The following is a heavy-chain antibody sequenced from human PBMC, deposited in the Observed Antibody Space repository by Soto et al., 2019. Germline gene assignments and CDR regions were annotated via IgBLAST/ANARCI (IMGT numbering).Heavy chain of an antibody. Sequence: QVQLVESGGGVVQPGRSLRLSCAASGFTFSSYGMHWVRQTPGKGVEWVTVIWYDGSNKYYADSVKGRFTISRDNSKNTLYLQMNSLRAEDTAVYYCAREDYGSGSFDYWGQGTLVTVSS. J-gene: IGHJ4*02. V-gene: IGHV3-33*01. D-gene: IGHD3-10*01. CDR3: AREDYGSGSFDY. CDR2: IWYDGSNK. CDR1: GFTFSSYG.